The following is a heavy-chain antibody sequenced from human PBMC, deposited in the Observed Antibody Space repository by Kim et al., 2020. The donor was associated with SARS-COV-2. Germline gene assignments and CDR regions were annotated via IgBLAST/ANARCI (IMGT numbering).Heavy chain of an antibody. Sequence: GSLRLSCAASGFTVSSNYMSWVRQAPGKGLEWVSVIYSGGSTYYADSVKGRFTISRDNSKNTLYLQMNSLRAEDTAVYYCARGQSLSRYTWKPSYGMDVWGQGTTITVSS. CDR1: GFTVSSNY. CDR2: IYSGGST. V-gene: IGHV3-66*02. D-gene: IGHD1-20*01. J-gene: IGHJ6*02. CDR3: ARGQSLSRYTWKPSYGMDV.